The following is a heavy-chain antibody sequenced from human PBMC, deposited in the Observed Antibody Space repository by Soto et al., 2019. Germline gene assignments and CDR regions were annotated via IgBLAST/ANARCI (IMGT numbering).Heavy chain of an antibody. D-gene: IGHD2-15*01. CDR2: INHSGST. J-gene: IGHJ6*02. CDR1: GGSFSGYY. Sequence: SETLALTCAVYGGSFSGYYWSWIRQLPGKGLEWIGEINHSGSTNYNPSLKSRVTISVDTSKNQFSLKLRSVTAADTAVYYCERHRRLKDCSANRRSVYYYYGMDVWGQGTTVIVSS. V-gene: IGHV4-34*01. CDR3: ERHRRLKDCSANRRSVYYYYGMDV.